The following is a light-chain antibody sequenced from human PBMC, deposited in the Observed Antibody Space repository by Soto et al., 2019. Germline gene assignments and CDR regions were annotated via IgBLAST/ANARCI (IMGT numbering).Light chain of an antibody. CDR2: AAS. V-gene: IGKV1-39*01. Sequence: DIQITHYLSSLSESVGERVSITCRATQPVTNYLSSYQQKPGKAPKLFIYAASRLQSGVPSRFSGGGSGTDFTLTISSLQPEDFATYYCQQANSLPFTFGQGTRLEIK. CDR1: QPVTNY. J-gene: IGKJ5*01. CDR3: QQANSLPFT.